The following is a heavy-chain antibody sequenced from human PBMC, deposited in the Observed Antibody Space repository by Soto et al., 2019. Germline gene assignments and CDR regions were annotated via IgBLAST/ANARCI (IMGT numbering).Heavy chain of an antibody. CDR1: GGSISSYY. V-gene: IGHV4-59*01. J-gene: IGHJ5*02. CDR2: IYYSGST. D-gene: IGHD2-2*01. CDR3: ARDQVPAALLGRFAP. Sequence: SETLSLTCTVSGGSISSYYWSWIRQPPGKGLEWIGYIYYSGSTNYNPSLKSRVTISVDTSKNRFSLKLSSVTAADTAVYYCARDQVPAALLGRFAPWGQGTLVTGSS.